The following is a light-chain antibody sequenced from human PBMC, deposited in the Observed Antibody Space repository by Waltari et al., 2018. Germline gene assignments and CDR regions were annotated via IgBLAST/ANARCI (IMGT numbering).Light chain of an antibody. CDR2: GAS. CDR1: QSVSSSN. Sequence: IVLTQSPGTLSLSPGERAPLSCRASQSVSSSNLAWYQQKPGQAPRLLIYGASSRATGIPDRFSGSGSGTDFTLTISRLEPEDFAVYYCQQYGISPRTFGQGTKVEIK. V-gene: IGKV3-20*01. CDR3: QQYGISPRT. J-gene: IGKJ1*01.